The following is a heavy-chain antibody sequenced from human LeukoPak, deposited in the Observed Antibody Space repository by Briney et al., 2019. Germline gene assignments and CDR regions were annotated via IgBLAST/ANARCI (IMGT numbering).Heavy chain of an antibody. J-gene: IGHJ6*02. CDR1: GYTFTSYY. V-gene: IGHV1-46*01. Sequence: ASVKVSCKASGYTFTSYYMHWVRQAPGQGLEWMGIINPSGGSTSYAQKFQGRVTMTRDTSTSTVYMELSSLRPEDTAVYYCARSHNCSSTSCYYYYYYGMDVWGQGTTVTVSS. D-gene: IGHD2-2*01. CDR2: INPSGGST. CDR3: ARSHNCSSTSCYYYYYYGMDV.